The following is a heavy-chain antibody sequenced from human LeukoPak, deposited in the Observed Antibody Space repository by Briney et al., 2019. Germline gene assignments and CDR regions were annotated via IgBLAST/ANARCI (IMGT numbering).Heavy chain of an antibody. D-gene: IGHD2-21*02. CDR2: IYPGDSDT. CDR1: GYSFTSYW. V-gene: IGHV5-51*01. CDR3: ARLPYCGGDCYFGAFDI. Sequence: GASLKISCKGSGYSFTSYWIGWVRQMPGKGLEWMGIIYPGDSDTRYSPSFQGQVTISADKSISTAYLQWSSLKASDTAMYYCARLPYCGGDCYFGAFDIWAKGQWSPSLQ. J-gene: IGHJ3*02.